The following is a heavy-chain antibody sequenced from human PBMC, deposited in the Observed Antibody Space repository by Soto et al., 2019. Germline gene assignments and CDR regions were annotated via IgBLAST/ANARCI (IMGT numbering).Heavy chain of an antibody. Sequence: SETLSLTCTVSGGSVSNGMYYWSWIRQPPGKGLEWIGNVYFTGTTIYNPSLKSRVTMSVDTYKDQFFLKLTSVNAADTAVYYCARYCNHYDRRHLYYFDYWGLGTLVTVSS. D-gene: IGHD2-15*01. CDR3: ARYCNHYDRRHLYYFDY. V-gene: IGHV4-61*01. CDR2: VYFTGTT. CDR1: GGSVSNGMYY. J-gene: IGHJ4*02.